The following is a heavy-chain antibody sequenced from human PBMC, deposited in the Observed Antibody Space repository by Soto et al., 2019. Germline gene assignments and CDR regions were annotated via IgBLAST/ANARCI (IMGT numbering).Heavy chain of an antibody. J-gene: IGHJ5*02. CDR2: ISAYNGNT. D-gene: IGHD2-2*02. Sequence: ASVKVSCKASGYTFTSYGISWVRQAPGQGLEWMGWISAYNGNTNYAQKLQGRVTMTTDTSTSTAYMELRSLRSDDTAVYYCARARGNQLLYGNWFDPWGQGTLVTVSS. CDR3: ARARGNQLLYGNWFDP. V-gene: IGHV1-18*01. CDR1: GYTFTSYG.